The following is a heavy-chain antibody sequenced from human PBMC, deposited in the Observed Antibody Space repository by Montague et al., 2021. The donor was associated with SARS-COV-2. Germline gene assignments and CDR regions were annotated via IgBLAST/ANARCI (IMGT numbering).Heavy chain of an antibody. CDR1: GGSISSSSYY. CDR2: IYYSGST. Sequence: SETLSLTCTVSGGSISSSSYYWGWIRQPPGKGLEWIGSIYYSGSTYYNPSLKSRVTTSVDTSKNQFSLKLSSVTAADTAVYYCASHTCYYDSSGSAAFDIWGQGTMVTVSS. CDR3: ASHTCYYDSSGSAAFDI. V-gene: IGHV4-39*01. D-gene: IGHD3-22*01. J-gene: IGHJ3*02.